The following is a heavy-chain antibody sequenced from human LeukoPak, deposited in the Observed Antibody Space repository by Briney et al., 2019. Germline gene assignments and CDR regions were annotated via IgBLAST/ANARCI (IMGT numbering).Heavy chain of an antibody. V-gene: IGHV4-39*07. CDR2: INHSGST. CDR1: GGSISSSSYY. D-gene: IGHD1-26*01. CDR3: ARLWDSSGSY. Sequence: PSETLSLTCTVSGGSISSSSYYWTWIRQPPGKGLEWIGEINHSGSTNYNPSLKSRVTISVDTSKNQFSLRLSSVTAADTAMYYCARLWDSSGSYWGQGTLVIVSS. J-gene: IGHJ4*02.